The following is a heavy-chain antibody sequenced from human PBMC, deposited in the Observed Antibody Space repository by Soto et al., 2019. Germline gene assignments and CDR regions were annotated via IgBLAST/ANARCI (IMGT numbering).Heavy chain of an antibody. J-gene: IGHJ5*02. V-gene: IGHV5-10-1*01. CDR1: GYSFTSYW. D-gene: IGHD3-22*01. CDR2: IDPSDSYT. Sequence: GESPKISCKGSGYSFTSYWISWVRQMPGKGLEWMGRIDPSDSYTNYSPSFQGHVTISADKSISTAYLQWSSLKASDTAMYYCANLRGSSGYYLSWFDPWGQGTLVTVSS. CDR3: ANLRGSSGYYLSWFDP.